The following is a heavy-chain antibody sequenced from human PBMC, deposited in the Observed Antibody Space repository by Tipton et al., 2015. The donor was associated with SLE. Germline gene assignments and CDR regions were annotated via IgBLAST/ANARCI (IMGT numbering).Heavy chain of an antibody. CDR2: SYYSGST. CDR3: STYYYDIGGHLRGY. J-gene: IGHJ4*02. CDR1: GGSINSYY. D-gene: IGHD3-22*01. V-gene: IGHV4-59*07. Sequence: TLSLTCTVSGGSINSYYWSWTRQTPGKGLDWIGYSYYSGSTSSNPSLKSRVTISLDTSKKQFSLKLSSVTAADTGVYYCSTYYYDIGGHLRGYWGQGTLVTVSS.